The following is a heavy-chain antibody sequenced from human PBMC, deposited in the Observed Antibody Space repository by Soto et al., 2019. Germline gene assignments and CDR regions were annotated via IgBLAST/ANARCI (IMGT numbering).Heavy chain of an antibody. D-gene: IGHD4-4*01. CDR2: ISYDGSNK. V-gene: IGHV3-30-3*01. CDR1: GFTFSSYA. Sequence: QVQLVESGGGVVQPGRSLRLSCAASGFTFSSYAMHWVRQAPGKGLEWVAVISYDGSNKYYADSVKGRFTISRDNSKNTLYLQMNSLRAEDTAVYYCASSNSHCYGMDVWGQGTTVTVSS. CDR3: ASSNSHCYGMDV. J-gene: IGHJ6*02.